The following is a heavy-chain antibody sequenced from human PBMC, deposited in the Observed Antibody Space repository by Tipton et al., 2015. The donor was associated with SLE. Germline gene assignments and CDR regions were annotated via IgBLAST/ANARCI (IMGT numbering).Heavy chain of an antibody. V-gene: IGHV4-34*01. J-gene: IGHJ2*01. D-gene: IGHD6-6*01. CDR2: INHSGST. CDR3: ARLKSGVRKSSSARQRDWYFDL. CDR1: SGSISSYY. Sequence: TLSLTCTVSSGSISSYYWSWIRQPPGKGLEWIGEINHSGSTNYNPSLKSRVTISVDTSKNQFSLKLSSVTAADTAVYYCARLKSGVRKSSSARQRDWYFDLWGRGTLVTVSS.